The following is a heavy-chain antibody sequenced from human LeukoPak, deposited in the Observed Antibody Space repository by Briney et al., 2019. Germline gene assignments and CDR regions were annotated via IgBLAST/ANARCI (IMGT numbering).Heavy chain of an antibody. D-gene: IGHD2-21*02. CDR3: ARRSGDWAVNWFDP. Sequence: SETLSLTCTLSGGSISSSSYYWGWFRQPPGKGLEWIGSVYYSGSTYYSPSLKSRVTISVDTSKNQFSLNLSSVTAADTAVYYCARRSGDWAVNWFDPWGQGTLVTVSA. CDR1: GGSISSSSYY. V-gene: IGHV4-39*01. J-gene: IGHJ5*02. CDR2: VYYSGST.